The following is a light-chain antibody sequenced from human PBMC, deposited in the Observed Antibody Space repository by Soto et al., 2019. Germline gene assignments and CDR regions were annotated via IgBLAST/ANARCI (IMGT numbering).Light chain of an antibody. V-gene: IGLV2-8*01. Sequence: QSVLTQPPSASGSPGQSVTISCTGTSSDVGYYNYVSWYQQHPGKAPKLMIYDVYKRPSGVLHRFSGSKSGDTASLTISGLQAEDEADYYCTSYTRSTPFYVFGTGTKVTVL. CDR1: SSDVGYYNY. CDR2: DVY. J-gene: IGLJ1*01. CDR3: TSYTRSTPFYV.